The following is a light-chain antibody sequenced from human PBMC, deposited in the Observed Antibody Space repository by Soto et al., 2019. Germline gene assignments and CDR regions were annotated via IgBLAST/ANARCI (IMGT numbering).Light chain of an antibody. CDR3: QQLNGYQLA. CDR1: QGMSTY. CDR2: SAS. V-gene: IGKV1-9*01. J-gene: IGKJ4*01. Sequence: DIQLTQSPSFLSASVGDTVTITCRASQGMSTYLAWYQQKPGKVPKLLIRSASTLQSGVPPRFSGGGSGTEVPLPISTLQPDDSGIYYCQQLNGYQLAFGGGTNVEIK.